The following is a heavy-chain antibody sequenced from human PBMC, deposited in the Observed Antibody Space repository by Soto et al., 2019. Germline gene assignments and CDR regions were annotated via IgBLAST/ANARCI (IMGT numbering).Heavy chain of an antibody. J-gene: IGHJ3*01. CDR2: IGGTTGLI. V-gene: IGHV3-21*01. D-gene: IGHD3-22*01. CDR1: AFTFSSNS. CDR3: ARGDSGGYFDVFDV. Sequence: PWGSLRLSGVRAAFTFSSNSTTWVRQAPGRGLQWVASIGGTTGLIYYSDSLKGRFTISRDNAKNPLYLQMNSLRADDTAVYYCARGDSGGYFDVFDVWGQGTMVTVSS.